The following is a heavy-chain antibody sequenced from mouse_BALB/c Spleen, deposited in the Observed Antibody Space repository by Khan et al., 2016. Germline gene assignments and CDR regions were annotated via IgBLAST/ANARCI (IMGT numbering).Heavy chain of an antibody. CDR2: TNPSTGYI. J-gene: IGHJ2*02. CDR3: ARDASPFYFAD. Sequence: QVQLQQPGAELAKPGASAKMSCKASGYTFTSYWMHWVKQRPGQGLEWIGYTNPSTGYIEYNQKFKDKSTLTADKYSSTDYMQLSSLTSEDSAVXSCARDASPFYFADGDQGPSLTVSS. V-gene: IGHV1-7*01. CDR1: GYTFTSYW.